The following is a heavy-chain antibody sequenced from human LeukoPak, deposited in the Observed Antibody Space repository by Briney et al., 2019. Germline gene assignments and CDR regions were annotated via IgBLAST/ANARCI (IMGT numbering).Heavy chain of an antibody. D-gene: IGHD3-22*01. CDR3: AKDLRITMIVVASNPDY. V-gene: IGHV3-21*01. J-gene: IGHJ4*02. CDR1: GFTFSRYW. CDR2: ISSSSSYI. Sequence: GGSLRLSCAASGFTFSRYWMSWVRQAPGKGLEWVSSISSSSSYIYYADSVKGRFTISRDNAKNSLYLQMNSLRAEDTAVYYCAKDLRITMIVVASNPDYWGQGTLVTVSS.